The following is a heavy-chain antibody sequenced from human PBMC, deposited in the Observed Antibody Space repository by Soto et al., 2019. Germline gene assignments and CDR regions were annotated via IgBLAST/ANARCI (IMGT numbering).Heavy chain of an antibody. CDR1: GFTFSSYG. D-gene: IGHD4-17*01. J-gene: IGHJ4*02. Sequence: QVQLVESGGGVVQPGRSLRLSCAASGFTFSSYGMHWVRQAPGKGLEWVAVISYDGSNKYYADSVKGRFTISRDNSKNTLYLQMNSPRAEDTAVYYCAKDQDSYGGNSGIYWGQGTLVTVSS. CDR3: AKDQDSYGGNSGIY. V-gene: IGHV3-30*18. CDR2: ISYDGSNK.